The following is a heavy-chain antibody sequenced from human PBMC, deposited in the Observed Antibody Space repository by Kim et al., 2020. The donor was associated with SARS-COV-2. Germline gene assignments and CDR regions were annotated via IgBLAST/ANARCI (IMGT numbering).Heavy chain of an antibody. V-gene: IGHV3-30*18. Sequence: GGSLRLSCAASGFTFSSYGMHWVRQAPGKGLEWVAVISYDGSNKYYADSVKGRFTISRDNSKNTLYLQMNSLRAEDTAVYYCAKVALTQGYCSSTSCYENYGMDVWGQGTTVTVSS. J-gene: IGHJ6*02. CDR1: GFTFSSYG. D-gene: IGHD2-2*01. CDR2: ISYDGSNK. CDR3: AKVALTQGYCSSTSCYENYGMDV.